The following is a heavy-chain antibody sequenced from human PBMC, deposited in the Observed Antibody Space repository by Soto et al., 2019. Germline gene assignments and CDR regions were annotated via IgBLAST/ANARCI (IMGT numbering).Heavy chain of an antibody. D-gene: IGHD7-27*01. CDR2: MCYNGNT. CDR3: TRANWYSEY. V-gene: IGHV4-59*01. CDR1: GGSITSAY. J-gene: IGHJ4*02. Sequence: QVQLQESGPGLVKPSATLSLTCTVSGGSITSAYWSWIRQPPGKGLEWIGYMCYNGNTNYNPSLKSRVTMWVDTSKNQFSLKLSSVTAADTAVYYCTRANWYSEYWGQGTLVTVSS.